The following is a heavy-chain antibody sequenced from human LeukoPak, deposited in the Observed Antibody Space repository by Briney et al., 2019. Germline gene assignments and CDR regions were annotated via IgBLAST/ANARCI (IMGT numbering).Heavy chain of an antibody. CDR1: GVSISSYY. CDR2: IYFSGSI. V-gene: IGHV4-59*08. Sequence: SETLSLTCSVSGVSISSYYWSWIRQPPGRGLEWVGYIYFSGSINYNPSLKSRVTISADTSKNQLSLKLSSVTAADTAVYYCARSSGYTYCSDYWGQGTLVTVSS. J-gene: IGHJ4*02. CDR3: ARSSGYTYCSDY. D-gene: IGHD5-18*01.